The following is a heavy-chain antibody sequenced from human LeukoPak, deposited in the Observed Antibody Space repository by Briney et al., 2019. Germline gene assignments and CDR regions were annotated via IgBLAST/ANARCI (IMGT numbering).Heavy chain of an antibody. Sequence: PGRSLRLSCAASGFTFSSYGVHWVRQAPGKGLEWVAVISYDGSNKYYADSVKGRFTISRDNSKNTLYLQMNSLRAEDTAVYYCAKEGDAFDIWSQGTMVTVSS. V-gene: IGHV3-30*18. CDR3: AKEGDAFDI. CDR1: GFTFSSYG. J-gene: IGHJ3*02. CDR2: ISYDGSNK.